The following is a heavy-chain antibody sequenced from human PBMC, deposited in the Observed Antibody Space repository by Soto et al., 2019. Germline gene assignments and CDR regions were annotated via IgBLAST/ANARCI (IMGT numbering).Heavy chain of an antibody. CDR3: AGTGPTYGFDV. V-gene: IGHV4-34*01. CDR1: GGSFSGYY. J-gene: IGHJ3*01. D-gene: IGHD2-8*02. Sequence: QVQLQQWGAGLLKPSETLSLTCAVYGGSFSGYYWSWIRQPPGKGLEWIGEVNNSGSTTYNSSLKSRVTISVDTASIQFALRLTSATAADPAVYCCAGTGPTYGFDVWGQGTLVLVSS. CDR2: VNNSGST.